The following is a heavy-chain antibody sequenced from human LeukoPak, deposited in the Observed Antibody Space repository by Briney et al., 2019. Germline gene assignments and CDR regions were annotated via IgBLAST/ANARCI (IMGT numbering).Heavy chain of an antibody. D-gene: IGHD2-21*02. V-gene: IGHV3-23*01. J-gene: IGHJ5*02. Sequence: GGSLRLSCAASGFTFSSYAMSWVRQAPGKGLEWVSAISGSGGSTYYADSVKGRFTISRDNSKNTLYLQMNSPRAEDTAVYYCAKDLSAYCGGDCYSDPWGQGTLVTVSS. CDR1: GFTFSSYA. CDR2: ISGSGGST. CDR3: AKDLSAYCGGDCYSDP.